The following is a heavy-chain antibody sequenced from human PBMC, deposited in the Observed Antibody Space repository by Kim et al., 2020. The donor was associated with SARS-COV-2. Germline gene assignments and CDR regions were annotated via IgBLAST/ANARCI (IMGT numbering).Heavy chain of an antibody. D-gene: IGHD3-3*01. J-gene: IGHJ6*02. Sequence: ASVKVSCKASGYTFTSYGISWVRQAPGQGLEWMGWISAYNGNTNYAQKLQGRVTMTTDTSTSTAYMELRSLRSDDTAVYYCARGRYTIFGVVIIGGRMDVWGQGTTVTVSS. CDR2: ISAYNGNT. CDR1: GYTFTSYG. V-gene: IGHV1-18*04. CDR3: ARGRYTIFGVVIIGGRMDV.